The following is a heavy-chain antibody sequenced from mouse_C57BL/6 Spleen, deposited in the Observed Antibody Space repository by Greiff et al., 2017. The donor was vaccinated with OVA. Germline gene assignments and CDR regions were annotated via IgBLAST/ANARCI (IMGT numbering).Heavy chain of an antibody. CDR1: GYTFTSYW. Sequence: VQLQQPGAELVKPGASVKLSCKASGYTFTSYWMQWVKQRPGQGLEWIGEIDPSDSYTNYNQKFKGKATLTVDTSSSTAYMQLSSLTSEDSAVYYCARGGSFMDYWGQGTSVTVSS. D-gene: IGHD1-1*02. V-gene: IGHV1-50*01. J-gene: IGHJ4*01. CDR2: IDPSDSYT. CDR3: ARGGSFMDY.